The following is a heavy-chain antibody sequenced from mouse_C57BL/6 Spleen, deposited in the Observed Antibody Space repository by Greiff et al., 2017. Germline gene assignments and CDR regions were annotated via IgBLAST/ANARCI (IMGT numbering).Heavy chain of an antibody. D-gene: IGHD1-1*01. CDR3: ARGMYYGSSHWYFDV. CDR1: GYAFTNYL. V-gene: IGHV1-54*01. Sequence: QVQLQQSGAELVRPGTSVKVSCKASGYAFTNYLIAWVKQRPGQGLEWIGVINPGSGGTNYNEKFKGKATLTADKSSSTAYMQLSSLTSEDSAVYFCARGMYYGSSHWYFDVWGTGTTVTVSS. CDR2: INPGSGGT. J-gene: IGHJ1*03.